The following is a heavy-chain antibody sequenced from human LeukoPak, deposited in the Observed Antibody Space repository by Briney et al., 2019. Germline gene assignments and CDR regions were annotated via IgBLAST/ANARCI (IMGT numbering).Heavy chain of an antibody. V-gene: IGHV3-66*01. CDR3: AREVPDSSGHFRNYYFDY. D-gene: IGHD3-22*01. Sequence: GGSLRLSCAASGFTVSSNYMSWVRQAPGKGLEWVSVIYSGGSTYYADSVKGRFTISRDNSKNTLYLQMNSLRAEDTAVYYCAREVPDSSGHFRNYYFDYWGQGTLVTVSS. J-gene: IGHJ4*02. CDR2: IYSGGST. CDR1: GFTVSSNY.